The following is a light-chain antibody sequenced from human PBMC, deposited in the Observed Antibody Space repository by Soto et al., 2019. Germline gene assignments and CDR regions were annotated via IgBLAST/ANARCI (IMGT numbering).Light chain of an antibody. CDR1: QSISNNY. Sequence: EIVLTQSPGTLSLSPGERATLSCRASQSISNNYIAWYQQEPGQAPRLLVYGASSRATGIPDRFSGSGSGTDFTLIISRLEPGDFAVYYCQQYGSSLNFGGGTKVDIK. J-gene: IGKJ4*01. CDR3: QQYGSSLN. CDR2: GAS. V-gene: IGKV3-20*01.